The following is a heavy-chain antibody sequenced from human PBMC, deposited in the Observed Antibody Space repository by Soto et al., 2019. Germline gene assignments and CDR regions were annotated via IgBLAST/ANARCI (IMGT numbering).Heavy chain of an antibody. D-gene: IGHD3-10*01. Sequence: ASVKVSCKASGYTFTSYYMHWVRQAPGQGLEWMGIINPSGGSASYAQRFPGRVTMTRDTSTSTVYMELSSLRSEDTAIYYCAREGVIIKYYFDYWGQGTLVTVSS. CDR3: AREGVIIKYYFDY. J-gene: IGHJ4*02. CDR2: INPSGGSA. CDR1: GYTFTSYY. V-gene: IGHV1-46*01.